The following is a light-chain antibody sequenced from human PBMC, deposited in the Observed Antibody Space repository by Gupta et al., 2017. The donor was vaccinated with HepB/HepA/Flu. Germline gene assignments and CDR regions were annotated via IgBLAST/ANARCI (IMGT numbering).Light chain of an antibody. CDR3: QSYDSTLSRGV. Sequence: QSVLTQPPSVSAAPGQRITISCTGSSSNIGAGYDVHWYQLLPGTAPKLLIYANTNRPSGVPDRFSGSKSGTAASLAISGLQADDEADYCCQSYDSTLSRGVCGGGTKLTVL. J-gene: IGLJ3*02. CDR1: SSNIGAGYD. CDR2: ANT. V-gene: IGLV1-40*01.